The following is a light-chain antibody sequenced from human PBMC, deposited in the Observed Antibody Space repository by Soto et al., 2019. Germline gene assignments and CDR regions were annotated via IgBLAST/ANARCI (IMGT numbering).Light chain of an antibody. CDR3: QQYNNWWT. CDR2: GAS. J-gene: IGKJ1*01. V-gene: IGKV3-15*01. Sequence: EIVMTQSPATLSVSPGERATLSCRASLSINSNLAWYQQKPGQTPRLLIYGASTRATGIPARFSGSGSGTDFTLTISSLQSEDFAVYYCQQYNNWWTFGQGTKVEIK. CDR1: LSINSN.